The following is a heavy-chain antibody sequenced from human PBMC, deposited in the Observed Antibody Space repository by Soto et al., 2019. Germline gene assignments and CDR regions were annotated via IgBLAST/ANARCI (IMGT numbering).Heavy chain of an antibody. V-gene: IGHV4-59*01. CDR2: IYYSGST. Sequence: SETLSLTCTVSGGSISSYYWSWIRQPPGKGLEWIGYIYYSGSTNYSPSLKSRVTISVDTSKNQFSLKLSSVTAADTAVYYCARDRGSSEGGSWFDPWGQGTLVTSPQ. CDR3: ARDRGSSEGGSWFDP. J-gene: IGHJ5*02. D-gene: IGHD6-6*01. CDR1: GGSISSYY.